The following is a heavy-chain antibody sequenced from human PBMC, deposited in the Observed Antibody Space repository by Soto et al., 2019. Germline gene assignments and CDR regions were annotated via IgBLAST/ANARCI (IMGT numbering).Heavy chain of an antibody. Sequence: QVQLVESGGGVVQPGRSLRLSCAGSGFTFSNYGLHWVRQAPGKGLEWVAVISYDGSHKYYADSVKGRFSISRDNSNNMLYLQMVSLRADDTAVYYCARDGVPRYCGRSSCHPGVAYWGQGTLVTVSS. CDR1: GFTFSNYG. J-gene: IGHJ4*02. D-gene: IGHD2-15*01. CDR3: ARDGVPRYCGRSSCHPGVAY. V-gene: IGHV3-30*03. CDR2: ISYDGSHK.